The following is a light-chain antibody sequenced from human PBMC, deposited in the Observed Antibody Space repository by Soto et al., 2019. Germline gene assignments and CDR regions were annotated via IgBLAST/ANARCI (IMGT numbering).Light chain of an antibody. Sequence: DIQMTQSPSSLSASVGDRVTITCQASQAISSNLNWYQRKPGKAPKLLIYDASDLQTGVPSRFSGSGSGTDFTFTISSLQPEDIATYYCQQYDNLFLTFGGGTKVEIK. CDR3: QQYDNLFLT. CDR2: DAS. J-gene: IGKJ4*01. V-gene: IGKV1-33*01. CDR1: QAISSN.